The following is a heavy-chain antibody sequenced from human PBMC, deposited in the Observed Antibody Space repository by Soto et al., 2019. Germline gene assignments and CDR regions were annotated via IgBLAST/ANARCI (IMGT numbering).Heavy chain of an antibody. J-gene: IGHJ4*02. Sequence: GGSLRLSCAASGFIFSNAWMTWVRQAPGKGLEGVGRIKSKRDGGTTDYAAPVKGRFTISRDDSKNTLYLQMNSLKIEDTAVYYCTTTWELLLYFDNWGQGTLVTSPQ. D-gene: IGHD2-15*01. CDR3: TTTWELLLYFDN. CDR1: GFIFSNAW. V-gene: IGHV3-15*01. CDR2: IKSKRDGGTT.